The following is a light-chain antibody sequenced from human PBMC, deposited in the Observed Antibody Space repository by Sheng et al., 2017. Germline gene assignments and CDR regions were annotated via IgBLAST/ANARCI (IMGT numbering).Light chain of an antibody. J-gene: IGKJ1*01. CDR1: QSVSSSY. V-gene: IGKV3D-20*01. CDR3: QQYSSSPWT. Sequence: EIVLTQSPATLSLSPGESATLSCGASQSVSSSYLAWYQQKPGLAPRLLFYDVSNRATGIPERFSGSGSGTDFALTISRLEPEDFAVYYCQQYSSSPWTFGQGPKVE. CDR2: DVS.